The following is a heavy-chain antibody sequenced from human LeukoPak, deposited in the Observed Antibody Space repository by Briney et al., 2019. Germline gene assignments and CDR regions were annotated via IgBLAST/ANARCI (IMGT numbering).Heavy chain of an antibody. J-gene: IGHJ4*02. V-gene: IGHV3-7*02. D-gene: IGHD1-26*01. Sequence: SGGSLRLSCLASGITFSSYWMSWVRQAPGKGLEWVANIKRDGSEKNYVDSVKGRFTISRDNAKNSLYLQMNSLRAEDTAVYYCASQTVVGATDYWGQGTLVTVSS. CDR3: ASQTVVGATDY. CDR2: IKRDGSEK. CDR1: GITFSSYW.